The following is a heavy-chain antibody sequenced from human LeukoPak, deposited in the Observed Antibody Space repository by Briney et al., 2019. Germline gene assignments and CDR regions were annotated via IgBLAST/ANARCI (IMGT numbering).Heavy chain of an antibody. J-gene: IGHJ6*02. D-gene: IGHD3-22*01. V-gene: IGHV1-69*13. CDR3: ARKYYYDSSGYYGMDV. CDR2: IIPIFGTA. CDR1: GYTFTSYY. Sequence: GASVKVSCKASGYTFTSYYMHWVRQAPGQGLEWMGGIIPIFGTANYAQKFQGRVTITADESTSTAYMELSSLRSEDTAVYYCARKYYYDSSGYYGMDVWGQGTTVTVSS.